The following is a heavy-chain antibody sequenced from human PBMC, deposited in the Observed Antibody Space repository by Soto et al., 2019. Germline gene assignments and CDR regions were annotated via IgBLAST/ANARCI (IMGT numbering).Heavy chain of an antibody. CDR3: ARGAQQWMGIDY. CDR1: GFSFSDYE. CDR2: ITGISNTI. D-gene: IGHD6-19*01. Sequence: GGSLRLSCASSGFSFSDYEMNWVRQAPGRGLEWISYITGISNTIYYADSVKGRFTISRDNAKNSLYLQMNSLRADDTAVYFCARGAQQWMGIDYWGQGTLVTGSS. V-gene: IGHV3-48*03. J-gene: IGHJ4*02.